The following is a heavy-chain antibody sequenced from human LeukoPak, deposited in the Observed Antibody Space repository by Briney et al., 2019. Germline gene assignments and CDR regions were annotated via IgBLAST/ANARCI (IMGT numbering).Heavy chain of an antibody. D-gene: IGHD3-10*01. CDR2: IRCDGSNK. J-gene: IGHJ4*02. CDR1: RFPFCSYG. Sequence: GGSLRLLRGASRFPFCSYGMHWVRHAPGKGLEWVAFIRCDGSNKYYADFVKGRFTISRDNSKNTLYLQMDSLRAEDTAVYYCAKDDYDYGSLILGYFDYGGQGPLVTVSS. CDR3: AKDDYDYGSLILGYFDY. V-gene: IGHV3-30*02.